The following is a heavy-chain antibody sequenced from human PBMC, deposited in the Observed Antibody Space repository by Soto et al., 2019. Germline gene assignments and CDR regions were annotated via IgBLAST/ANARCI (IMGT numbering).Heavy chain of an antibody. D-gene: IGHD1-26*01. Sequence: QVQLVQSGAEVKKPGSSVKVSCKASGGTFSSYTISWVRQAPGQGLEWMGRIIPILGIANYAQKFQGRVTITXXKXTXXADMELSSLRSEDTAVYYCARAGSYLGYYYYGMDVWGQGATVTVSS. CDR3: ARAGSYLGYYYYGMDV. CDR2: IIPILGIA. J-gene: IGHJ6*02. CDR1: GGTFSSYT. V-gene: IGHV1-69*02.